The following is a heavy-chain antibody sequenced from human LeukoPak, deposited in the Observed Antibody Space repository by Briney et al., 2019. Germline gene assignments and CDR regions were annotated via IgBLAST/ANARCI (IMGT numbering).Heavy chain of an antibody. CDR2: ISWNGDEN. D-gene: IGHD1-20*01. CDR3: ARDNWCPDH. CDR1: QFTFGDYG. Sequence: GGSLRLSCAASQFTFGDYGMVWVRQAPGKGLGWVSGISWNGDENTYADSVKGRFTISREDAKNSLYLQMNSLRAADTALYYCARDNWCPDHWGQGTLVTVSS. J-gene: IGHJ4*02. V-gene: IGHV3-20*04.